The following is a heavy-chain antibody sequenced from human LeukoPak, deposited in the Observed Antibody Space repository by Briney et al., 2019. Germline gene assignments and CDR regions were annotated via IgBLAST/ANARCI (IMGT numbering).Heavy chain of an antibody. V-gene: IGHV3-53*01. Sequence: GGSLRLSCAASGFTVSSNYMSWVRQAPGKGLEWVSVIYSGGSTYYADSVKGRFTISRDNSKNTLYLQMNSLRAEDTAVYYCASEYYDILTGYYVGWGQGTLVTVSS. J-gene: IGHJ4*02. D-gene: IGHD3-9*01. CDR2: IYSGGST. CDR1: GFTVSSNY. CDR3: ASEYYDILTGYYVG.